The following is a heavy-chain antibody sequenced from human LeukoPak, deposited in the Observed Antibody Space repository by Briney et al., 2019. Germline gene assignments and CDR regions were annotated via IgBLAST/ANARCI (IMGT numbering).Heavy chain of an antibody. CDR2: IYYSGST. CDR1: GDSISSYY. J-gene: IGHJ4*02. V-gene: IGHV4-59*01. Sequence: PSETLSLTCTVSGDSISSYYWSWLRQPPGKGLEWIGYIYYSGSTNYNPSLKSRVTISVDTSKNQFSLKLSSVTAADTAVYYCARDVGFEYSYGIDYWGQGTLVTVSS. CDR3: ARDVGFEYSYGIDY. D-gene: IGHD5-18*01.